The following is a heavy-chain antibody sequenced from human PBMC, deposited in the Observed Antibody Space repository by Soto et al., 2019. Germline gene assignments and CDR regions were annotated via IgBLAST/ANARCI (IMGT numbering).Heavy chain of an antibody. CDR1: GYTFTTFG. Sequence: QVQLVQSGGEVKKPGAAVKVSCKASGYTFTTFGIGWVRQAPGQGLEWMGWISAYSGNTEYPQKLQGRVTMTIDTSTSTTYMELRSLRSDDTAVYYCARAYCSGGSWYLGYWGQGALVTVSS. CDR3: ARAYCSGGSWYLGY. CDR2: ISAYSGNT. V-gene: IGHV1-18*01. D-gene: IGHD2-15*01. J-gene: IGHJ4*02.